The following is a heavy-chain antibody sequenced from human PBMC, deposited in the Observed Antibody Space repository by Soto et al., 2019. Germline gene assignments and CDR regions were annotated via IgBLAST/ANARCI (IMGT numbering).Heavy chain of an antibody. CDR3: AKGLLWFGESTANYYYYYMDV. D-gene: IGHD3-10*01. J-gene: IGHJ6*03. V-gene: IGHV3-23*01. CDR2: ISGSGGST. Sequence: GGSLRLSCAASGFTFSSYAMSWVRQAPGKGLEWVSAISGSGGSTYYPVSVKGRLTISRDNSKNTLYLQMNSLRAEDTAVYYCAKGLLWFGESTANYYYYYMDVWGKGTTVTVSS. CDR1: GFTFSSYA.